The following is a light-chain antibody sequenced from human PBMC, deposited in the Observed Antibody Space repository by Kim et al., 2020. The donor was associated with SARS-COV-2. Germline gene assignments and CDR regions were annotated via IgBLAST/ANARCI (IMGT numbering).Light chain of an antibody. CDR2: GAS. V-gene: IGKV3-15*01. Sequence: VSPGERATLTGRASQSVSSKVAWYQQKPGQSPRLLIYGASTRATGIPARFTGSGSGTEFTLTISSLQSEDFGVYYWQQYKNWRTFGQGTKVDIK. CDR3: QQYKNWRT. CDR1: QSVSSK. J-gene: IGKJ1*01.